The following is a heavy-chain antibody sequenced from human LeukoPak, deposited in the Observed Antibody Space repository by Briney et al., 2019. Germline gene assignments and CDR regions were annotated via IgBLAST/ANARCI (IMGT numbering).Heavy chain of an antibody. Sequence: RPSETLSLTCAVSGGSISTNTWWSWVRQPPGKGLEWIGQTSHDGNADYTPSLKSRVTISVDKSKNQLSLKLNSATAADSAVYYCAKHGGRYFDSWGQGTLVTVSS. J-gene: IGHJ4*02. D-gene: IGHD4-23*01. CDR2: TSHDGNA. CDR3: AKHGGRYFDS. V-gene: IGHV4-4*02. CDR1: GGSISTNTW.